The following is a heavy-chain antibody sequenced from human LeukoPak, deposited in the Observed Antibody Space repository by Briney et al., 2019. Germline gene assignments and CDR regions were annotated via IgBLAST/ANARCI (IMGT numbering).Heavy chain of an antibody. J-gene: IGHJ4*02. Sequence: ASVKVSCKASGYTFTSYDINWVRQATGQGLEWMGWMNTNSGNTGYAQKLQGRVTMTRNTSISTAYMELSSLRSEDTAVYYCASGRGSYHADYWGQGTLVTVSS. V-gene: IGHV1-8*01. CDR2: MNTNSGNT. CDR3: ASGRGSYHADY. D-gene: IGHD1-26*01. CDR1: GYTFTSYD.